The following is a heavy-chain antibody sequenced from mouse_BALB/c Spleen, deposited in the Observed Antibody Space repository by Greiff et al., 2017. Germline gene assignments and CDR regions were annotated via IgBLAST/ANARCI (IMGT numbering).Heavy chain of an antibody. V-gene: IGHV5-6-5*01. CDR1: GFTFSSYA. J-gene: IGHJ2*01. CDR2: ISSGGST. Sequence: EVQVVESGGGLVKPGGSLKLSCAASGFTFSSYAMSWVRQTPEKRLEWVASISSGGSTYYPDSVKGRFTISRDNARNILYLQMSSLRSEDTAMYYCAREGTTATDYWGQGTTLTVSS. CDR3: AREGTTATDY. D-gene: IGHD1-2*01.